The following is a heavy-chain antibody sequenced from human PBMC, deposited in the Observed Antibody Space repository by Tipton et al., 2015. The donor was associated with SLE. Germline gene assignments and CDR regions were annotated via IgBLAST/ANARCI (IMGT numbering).Heavy chain of an antibody. V-gene: IGHV3-21*04. CDR3: ARAFAYSFFDY. CDR2: ISSSSSYI. D-gene: IGHD5-18*01. J-gene: IGHJ4*02. CDR1: GGSISSSN. Sequence: SLRLYCAVSGGSISSSNWWSWVRQPPGKGLEWVSSISSSSSYIYYADSVKGRFTISRDNSKNTLYLQMNSLRAEDTAVYYCARAFAYSFFDYWGQGTLVTVSS.